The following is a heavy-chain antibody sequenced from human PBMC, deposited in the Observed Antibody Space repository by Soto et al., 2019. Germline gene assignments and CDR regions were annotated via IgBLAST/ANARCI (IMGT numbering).Heavy chain of an antibody. CDR3: ARERGISRAARTGKGGMDV. J-gene: IGHJ6*02. Sequence: PGGSLRLSCAASGFTFSSYGMHWVRQAPGKGLEWVAVIWYDGSNKYYADSVKGRFTISRDNSKNTLYLQMNSLRAEDTAVYYCARERGISRAARTGKGGMDVWGQGTTVTVSS. CDR1: GFTFSSYG. D-gene: IGHD6-6*01. V-gene: IGHV3-33*01. CDR2: IWYDGSNK.